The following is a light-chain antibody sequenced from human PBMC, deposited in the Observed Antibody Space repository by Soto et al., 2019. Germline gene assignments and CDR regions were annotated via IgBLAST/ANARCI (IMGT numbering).Light chain of an antibody. V-gene: IGLV1-40*01. CDR2: GNS. CDR3: QSYDRGLSGSK. J-gene: IGLJ2*01. Sequence: QSVLTQPPSVSGAPGQRVTISCTGSSSNIGAGYDVHWYQQLPGTAPKLLIYGNSNRPSGVPDRFSGSKSGTSASLAITGRQAEDESDYYCQSYDRGLSGSKFGGGTKLTVL. CDR1: SSNIGAGYD.